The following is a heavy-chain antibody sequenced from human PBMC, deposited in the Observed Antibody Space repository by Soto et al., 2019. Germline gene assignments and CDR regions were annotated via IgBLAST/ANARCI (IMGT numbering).Heavy chain of an antibody. CDR1: GFTFSSYA. CDR3: AKDVHGGSSSSDYYYYMDV. D-gene: IGHD6-6*01. V-gene: IGHV3-23*01. J-gene: IGHJ6*03. CDR2: ISGSGGST. Sequence: GGSLRLSCAASGFTFSSYAMSWVRQAPGKGLEWVSGISGSGGSTKFAESVKGRFTISRDNSKNTLYLRMNSLRAEDTAIYYCAKDVHGGSSSSDYYYYMDVWGKGTTVTVSS.